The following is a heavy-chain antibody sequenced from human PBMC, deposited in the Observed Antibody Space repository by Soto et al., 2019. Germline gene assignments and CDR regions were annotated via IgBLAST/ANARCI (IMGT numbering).Heavy chain of an antibody. V-gene: IGHV3-30*18. Sequence: QVQLVESGGGVVQPGRSLRLSCAASGFTFIHYAMHWVRQAPGKGLEWVALMSYDGSNEYYADSVKGRFTISRDNSKNTLYLQMNSLRAEDTAVYYCAKDGSHNFDYWGQGTLVTVSS. CDR2: MSYDGSNE. CDR3: AKDGSHNFDY. D-gene: IGHD1-26*01. J-gene: IGHJ4*02. CDR1: GFTFIHYA.